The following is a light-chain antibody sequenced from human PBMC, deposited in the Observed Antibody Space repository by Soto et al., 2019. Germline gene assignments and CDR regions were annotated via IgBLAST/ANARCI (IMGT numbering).Light chain of an antibody. CDR3: QRYDTYSGT. J-gene: IGKJ3*01. CDR1: QSIDTW. CDR2: RAS. Sequence: DIQMTQSPSTLSASVGDRVTITCRASQSIDTWLAWYQQKPGKAPKLLIYRASSLESGVPSRFSGSGSGTECTLTISRLQPDDFSTYYCQRYDTYSGTFGPGTKVDIK. V-gene: IGKV1-5*03.